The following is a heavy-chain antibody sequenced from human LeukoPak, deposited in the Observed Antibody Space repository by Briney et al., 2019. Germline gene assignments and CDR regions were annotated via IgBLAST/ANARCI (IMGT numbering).Heavy chain of an antibody. CDR3: ARDRGCSSTSCYPRGDAFDI. V-gene: IGHV1-69*05. CDR1: GGTFSSYA. J-gene: IGHJ3*02. CDR2: IIPIFGTA. D-gene: IGHD2-2*01. Sequence: SVKVSCKASGGTFSSYAISRVRQAPGQGLEWMGGIIPIFGTANYAQKFQGRVTITTDESTSTAYMELSSLRSEDTAVYYCARDRGCSSTSCYPRGDAFDIWGQGTMVTVSS.